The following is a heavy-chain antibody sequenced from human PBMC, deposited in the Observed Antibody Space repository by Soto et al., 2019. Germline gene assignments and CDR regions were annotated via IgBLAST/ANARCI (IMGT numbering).Heavy chain of an antibody. CDR2: ISYDGSNK. CDR3: AKGGGDLSGYDYPIAVAGGRPDY. J-gene: IGHJ4*02. Sequence: GGSLRLSCAASGFTFSSYGMHWVRQAPGKGLEWVAVISYDGSNKYYADSVKGRFTISRDNSKNTLYLQMNSLRAEDTAVYYCAKGGGDLSGYDYPIAVAGGRPDYWGQGTLVTVSS. D-gene: IGHD5-12*01. CDR1: GFTFSSYG. V-gene: IGHV3-30*18.